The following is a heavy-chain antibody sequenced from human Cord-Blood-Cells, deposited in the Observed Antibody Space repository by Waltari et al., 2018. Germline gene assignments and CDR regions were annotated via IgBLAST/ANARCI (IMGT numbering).Heavy chain of an antibody. CDR2: INPNSGGT. V-gene: IGHV1-2*04. Sequence: QVQLVQSGAEVKKPGASVKVSCKASGYTFTGYYMHWVRQAPGQGLEWMGWINPNSGGTNYAQKFQGWVTMTRDTSISTAYMELSRLRSDDTAVYYCARAQRYSSSWYYYYGMDVWGQGTTVTVSS. D-gene: IGHD6-13*01. CDR3: ARAQRYSSSWYYYYGMDV. CDR1: GYTFTGYY. J-gene: IGHJ6*02.